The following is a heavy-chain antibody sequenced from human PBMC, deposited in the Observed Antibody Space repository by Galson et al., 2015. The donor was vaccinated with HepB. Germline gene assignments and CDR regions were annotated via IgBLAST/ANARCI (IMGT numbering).Heavy chain of an antibody. Sequence: SLRLSCAASGFTFNVFAMSWVRQAPGKGLEWVAGIGGGDDDTFYAASVKGRFRISRDNSKNTVYLQMNSLSAEDTAIYYCARDSLNGNGVWDWFGSWGQGALVTVSS. V-gene: IGHV3-23*01. CDR1: GFTFNVFA. CDR2: IGGGDDDT. J-gene: IGHJ5*01. CDR3: ARDSLNGNGVWDWFGS. D-gene: IGHD2-8*01.